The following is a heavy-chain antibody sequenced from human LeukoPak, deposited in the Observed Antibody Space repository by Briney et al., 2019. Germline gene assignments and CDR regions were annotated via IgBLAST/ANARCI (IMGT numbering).Heavy chain of an antibody. Sequence: GGSLRLSCAASGFTFRSYGIHWVRQAPGKGLEWVAVISYDGSNKYYADSVKGRFTISRDNSKNTLYLQMNSLRAEDTAVYYCAKDRSTYYYDSSGYYPDAFDVWGQGTMVTVSS. V-gene: IGHV3-30*18. J-gene: IGHJ3*01. CDR1: GFTFRSYG. CDR3: AKDRSTYYYDSSGYYPDAFDV. CDR2: ISYDGSNK. D-gene: IGHD3-22*01.